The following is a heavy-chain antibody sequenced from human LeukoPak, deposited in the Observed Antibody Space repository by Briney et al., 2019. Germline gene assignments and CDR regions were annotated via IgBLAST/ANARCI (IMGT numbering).Heavy chain of an antibody. CDR1: GFTLRSHA. V-gene: IGHV3-23*01. J-gene: IGHJ4*02. CDR3: AKQMSTVTFTPFDY. D-gene: IGHD3-16*01. Sequence: PGGSLRLSCAASGFTLRSHAMSWVRQAPGKGLEWVSAISDSGGSTDYVDSVKGRFTISRDNSKNTLYLQMNSLRADDTAVYYCAKQMSTVTFTPFDYWGQGTLVTVSS. CDR2: ISDSGGST.